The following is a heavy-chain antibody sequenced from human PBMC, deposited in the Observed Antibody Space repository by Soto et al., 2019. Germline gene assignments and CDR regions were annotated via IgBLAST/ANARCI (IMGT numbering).Heavy chain of an antibody. V-gene: IGHV3-30-3*01. CDR2: ISYDGSNK. CDR3: ARGDTAMVEDYYYYGMDV. CDR1: GFTFSSYA. J-gene: IGHJ6*02. Sequence: GGSLRLSCAASGFTFSSYAMHWVRQAPGKGLEWVAVISYDGSNKYYADSVKGRFTISRDNSKNTLYLQMNSLRAEDTAVYYCARGDTAMVEDYYYYGMDVWGQGTTVTVSS. D-gene: IGHD5-18*01.